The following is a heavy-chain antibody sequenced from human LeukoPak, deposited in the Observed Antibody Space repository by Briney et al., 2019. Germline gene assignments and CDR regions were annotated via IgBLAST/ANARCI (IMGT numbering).Heavy chain of an antibody. Sequence: SGGSLRLSCAASGFTVSSNYRSWVRQAPGKGLEWVSVIYSGGSTYYADSVKGRFTISRDNSKNTLYLQMNSLRAEDTAVYYCARDRYCSGGSCLNWFDPWGQGTLVTVPS. CDR1: GFTVSSNY. CDR2: IYSGGST. D-gene: IGHD2-15*01. J-gene: IGHJ5*02. CDR3: ARDRYCSGGSCLNWFDP. V-gene: IGHV3-53*01.